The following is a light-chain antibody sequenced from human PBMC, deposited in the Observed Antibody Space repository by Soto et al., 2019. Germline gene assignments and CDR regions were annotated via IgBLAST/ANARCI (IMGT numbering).Light chain of an antibody. CDR1: QSVSSY. CDR3: QQRSNWPRLT. CDR2: DAS. V-gene: IGKV3-11*01. J-gene: IGKJ4*01. Sequence: EIVLTQSPATLSLSPGERATLSCRASQSVSSYLAWYQQKPGQAPRLLIYDASNRATGIPARFSGSGSGTDFPLTIRRLEPEDFAVYYCQQRSNWPRLTFGGGTKVEIK.